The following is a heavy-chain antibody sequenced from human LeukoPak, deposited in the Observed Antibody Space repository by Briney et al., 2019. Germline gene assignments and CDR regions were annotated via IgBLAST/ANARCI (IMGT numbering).Heavy chain of an antibody. CDR3: ARSPPSYDSSGYYVPHYYYGMDV. D-gene: IGHD3-22*01. CDR1: GGSISSGGYY. V-gene: IGHV4-31*03. Sequence: SETLSLTCTVSGGSISSGGYYWSWIRQHPGKGLEWIGYIYYSGSTYYNPSLKSRVTISVDTSKNQFSLKLSSVTAADTAVYYCARSPPSYDSSGYYVPHYYYGMDVWGQGTMVTVSS. J-gene: IGHJ6*02. CDR2: IYYSGST.